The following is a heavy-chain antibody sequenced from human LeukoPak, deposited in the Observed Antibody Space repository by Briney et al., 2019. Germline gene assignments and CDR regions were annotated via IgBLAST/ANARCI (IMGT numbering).Heavy chain of an antibody. V-gene: IGHV3-30*03. CDR3: ARRGGDSSGYYFDY. Sequence: PGGSLRLSCAASGFTVSSNYMSWVRQAPGKGLEWVAVISYDGSNKYYADSVKGRFTISRDNSKNTLYLQMNSLRAEDTAVYYCARRGGDSSGYYFDYWGQGTLVTVSS. CDR1: GFTVSSNY. J-gene: IGHJ4*02. CDR2: ISYDGSNK. D-gene: IGHD3-22*01.